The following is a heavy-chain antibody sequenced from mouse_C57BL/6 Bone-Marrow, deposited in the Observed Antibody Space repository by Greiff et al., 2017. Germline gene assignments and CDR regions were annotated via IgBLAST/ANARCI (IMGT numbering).Heavy chain of an antibody. J-gene: IGHJ2*01. D-gene: IGHD2-4*01. Sequence: QVQLQQSGPGLVQPSQSLSITCTVSGFSLTSYGVHWVRQSPGKGLEWLGVIWRGGSTDYNAAFMSRLSITKDNSKSQVFFKMNSLQADDTAIYYCAKEATMITTGPFDYWGQGTTLTVSS. CDR3: AKEATMITTGPFDY. CDR1: GFSLTSYG. V-gene: IGHV2-5*01. CDR2: IWRGGST.